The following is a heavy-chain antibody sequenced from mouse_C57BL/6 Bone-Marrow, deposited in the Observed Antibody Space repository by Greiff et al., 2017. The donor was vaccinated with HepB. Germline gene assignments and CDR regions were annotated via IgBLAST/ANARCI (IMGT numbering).Heavy chain of an antibody. CDR1: GYAFSSYW. V-gene: IGHV1-80*01. CDR3: ARPSDGGFAY. CDR2: IYPGDGDT. J-gene: IGHJ3*01. Sequence: QVQLKESGAELVKPGASVKISCKASGYAFSSYWMNWVKKKPGKGLEWIGQIYPGDGDTNYNGKFEGKATLTADKSSSTAYMQLSSLTSEDSAVYFCARPSDGGFAYWGQGTLVTVSA. D-gene: IGHD2-3*01.